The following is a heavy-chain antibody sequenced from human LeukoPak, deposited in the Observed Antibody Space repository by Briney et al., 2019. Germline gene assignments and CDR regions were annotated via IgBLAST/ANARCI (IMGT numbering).Heavy chain of an antibody. CDR3: ARGGLYYDILTGFDY. CDR1: GGSISSYY. D-gene: IGHD3-9*01. V-gene: IGHV4-59*01. CDR2: IYYGGST. J-gene: IGHJ4*02. Sequence: SETLSLTCTVSGGSISSYYWSWIRQPPGKGLEWIGYIYYGGSTRYSPSLKSRVTISEDTSKNQFSLKLKSVTAADTAVYYCARGGLYYDILTGFDYWGQGALVTVSS.